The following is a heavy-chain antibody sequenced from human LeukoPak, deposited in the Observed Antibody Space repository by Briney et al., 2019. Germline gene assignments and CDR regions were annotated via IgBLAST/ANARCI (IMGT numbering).Heavy chain of an antibody. CDR2: ISSSGSTI. V-gene: IGHV3-11*04. CDR1: GFTFSDYY. CDR3: ARDRLGYYDSSINWFDP. J-gene: IGHJ5*02. D-gene: IGHD3-22*01. Sequence: GGSLRLSCAASGFTFSDYYMSWIRQAPGKGLEWVSYISSSGSTIYHADSVKGRFTISRDNAKNSLYLQMNSLRAEDTAVYYCARDRLGYYDSSINWFDPWGQGTLVTVSS.